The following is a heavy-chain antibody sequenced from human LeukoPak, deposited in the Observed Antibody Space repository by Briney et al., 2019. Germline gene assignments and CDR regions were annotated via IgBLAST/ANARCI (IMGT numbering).Heavy chain of an antibody. CDR1: GGSISSYY. J-gene: IGHJ3*02. CDR2: IYYSGST. D-gene: IGHD6-13*01. CDR3: AIAAGPDAFDI. V-gene: IGHV4-59*08. Sequence: SETLSLTFTLSGGSISSYYWRSIRQPPGKGLEWIGDIYYSGSTNYNPSLKSRVTISVDTSQSQFSLNLSSVTAADTAVYYCAIAAGPDAFDIWGQGTMVTVSS.